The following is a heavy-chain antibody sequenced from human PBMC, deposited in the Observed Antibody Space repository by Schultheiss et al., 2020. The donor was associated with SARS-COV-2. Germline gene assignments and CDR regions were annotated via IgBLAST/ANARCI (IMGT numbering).Heavy chain of an antibody. D-gene: IGHD6-19*01. CDR1: GFTFGDCA. Sequence: GGSLRLSCTASGFTFGDCAMRWFRQAPGKGLEWVGFIRSKAYGGTTEYAASVKGRFTISRDDSKSIAYLQMNSLKTEDTAVYYCTRFSGYDFGYSSGSPPYYFDYWGQGTLVTVSS. CDR3: TRFSGYDFGYSSGSPPYYFDY. V-gene: IGHV3-49*03. CDR2: IRSKAYGGTT. J-gene: IGHJ4*02.